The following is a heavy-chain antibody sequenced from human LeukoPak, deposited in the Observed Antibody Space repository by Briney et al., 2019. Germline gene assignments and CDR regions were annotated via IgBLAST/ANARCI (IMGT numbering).Heavy chain of an antibody. V-gene: IGHV3-7*03. Sequence: PGGSLTLSCEASGFTFSRNWMSWVRQAPGKGLEWVASINPDGSQKKYVDSVRGRFTITRDNTKNSLYLQMNSLGVEDTAVYFCAKDYGDRDFDYWGQGTLVTVSS. CDR1: GFTFSRNW. D-gene: IGHD4-17*01. CDR2: INPDGSQK. J-gene: IGHJ4*02. CDR3: AKDYGDRDFDY.